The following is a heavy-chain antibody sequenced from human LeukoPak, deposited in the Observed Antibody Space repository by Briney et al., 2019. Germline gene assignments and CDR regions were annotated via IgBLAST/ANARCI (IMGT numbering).Heavy chain of an antibody. J-gene: IGHJ4*02. CDR2: ISYDGSNK. Sequence: GGSLRLSCAASGFTFSSYGMHGVRQAPGKGLEWVADISYDGSNKYYADSVKGRFTISRDNSKNTLYLQMNRLRAEDTAVYYCAKGLGTANYFDYWGQGTLVTVSS. CDR1: GFTFSSYG. D-gene: IGHD5-18*01. V-gene: IGHV3-30*18. CDR3: AKGLGTANYFDY.